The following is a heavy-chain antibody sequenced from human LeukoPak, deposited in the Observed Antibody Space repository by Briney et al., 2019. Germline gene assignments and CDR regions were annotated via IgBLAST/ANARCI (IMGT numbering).Heavy chain of an antibody. D-gene: IGHD3-16*01. Sequence: GGSLRLSCAASGFTFSSYAMSWVHQAPGKGLEWVSAISGSGGSTYYADSVKGRFTISRDNSKNTLYLQMNSLRAEDTAVYYCAKAAYDENLSRSVYFDYWGQGTLVTVSS. CDR1: GFTFSSYA. CDR2: ISGSGGST. CDR3: AKAAYDENLSRSVYFDY. V-gene: IGHV3-23*01. J-gene: IGHJ4*02.